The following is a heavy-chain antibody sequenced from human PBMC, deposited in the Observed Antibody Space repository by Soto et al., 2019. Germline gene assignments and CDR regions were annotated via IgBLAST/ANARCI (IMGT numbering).Heavy chain of an antibody. CDR3: AKSRPGSSWYEGDS. J-gene: IGHJ4*02. CDR2: ISYDGTIQ. D-gene: IGHD6-13*01. CDR1: GFIFINYG. Sequence: QVQLVESGGGVVQPGRSLRLSCAASGFIFINYGMHWVRQAPGKGLEWLAVISYDGTIQYYVDSVKGRFTISRDNSNNTLFLQMNSLRPEATAVYFCAKSRPGSSWYEGDSWGQGTLVTVSS. V-gene: IGHV3-30*18.